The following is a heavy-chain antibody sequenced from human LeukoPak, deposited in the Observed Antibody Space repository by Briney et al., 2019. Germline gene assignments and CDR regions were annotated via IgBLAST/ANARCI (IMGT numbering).Heavy chain of an antibody. D-gene: IGHD6-6*01. CDR3: AKGYSSSSQGSKVGYFDY. CDR1: GFTFDDYA. Sequence: PGGSLRLSCAASGFTFDDYAMHWVRQAPGKGLGWVSGISWNSGSIGYADSVKGRFTISRDNAKNSLYLQMNSLRAKDTALYYCAKGYSSSSQGSKVGYFDYWGQGTLVTVSS. J-gene: IGHJ4*02. CDR2: ISWNSGSI. V-gene: IGHV3-9*01.